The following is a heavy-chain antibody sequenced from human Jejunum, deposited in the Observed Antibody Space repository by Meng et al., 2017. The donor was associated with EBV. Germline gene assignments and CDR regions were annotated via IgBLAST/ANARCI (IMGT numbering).Heavy chain of an antibody. CDR2: INNDGSTT. V-gene: IGHV3-74*03. CDR3: ARNYRDY. J-gene: IGHJ4*02. D-gene: IGHD4-11*01. CDR1: GFTFSTYW. Sequence: EVHMVAFGGGLVQPGGSLSLSCAASGFTFSTYWMHWVRQTPGKGLEWVSRINNDGSTTQYADSVRGRFTISRDNAKSTLYLQMNSLTAEDTAVYYCARNYRDYWGQGTLVTVSS.